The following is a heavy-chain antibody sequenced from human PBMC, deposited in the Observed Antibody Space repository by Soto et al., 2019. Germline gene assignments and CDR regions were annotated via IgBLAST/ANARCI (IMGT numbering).Heavy chain of an antibody. Sequence: PGGSLRLCCVGSGFTFSHYGMHWVRQAPGKGLEWVAVQWFDGSNKFHADSVKGRFTISRDNSQNTLYLQMNSLRAEDTAVYYCARDVGDVMSTIQGHGMDVWGQGTTVTVSS. J-gene: IGHJ6*02. D-gene: IGHD5-12*01. V-gene: IGHV3-33*01. CDR2: QWFDGSNK. CDR3: ARDVGDVMSTIQGHGMDV. CDR1: GFTFSHYG.